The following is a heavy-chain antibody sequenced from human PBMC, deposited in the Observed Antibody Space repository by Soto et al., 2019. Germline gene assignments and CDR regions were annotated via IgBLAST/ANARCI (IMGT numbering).Heavy chain of an antibody. Sequence: HPGGSLRLSCVASGLNLIDYTMHWVRQVPGKGLEWVSLISWNGDSSDYADSVKSRFTISRDNTKNSLYLQMNSLRTDDTAFYFCVKAGEFKAFDVWGQGTLVTVSS. V-gene: IGHV3-43*01. J-gene: IGHJ3*01. CDR1: GLNLIDYT. CDR3: VKAGEFKAFDV. CDR2: ISWNGDSS. D-gene: IGHD7-27*01.